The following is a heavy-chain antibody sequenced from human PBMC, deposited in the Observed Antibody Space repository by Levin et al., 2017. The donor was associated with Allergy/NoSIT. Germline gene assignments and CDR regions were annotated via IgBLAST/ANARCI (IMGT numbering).Heavy chain of an antibody. J-gene: IGHJ6*02. CDR1: GFPFSTYG. CDR3: ARAAGAAGRGGMDV. D-gene: IGHD6-13*01. Sequence: GGSLRLSCATSGFPFSTYGMAWVRQAPGKGLEWVASITSTRKYIHYADSVKGRFTISRDKANNSLSLQMNRLRGGDTAVYYCARAAGAAGRGGMDVWGQGTTVTVSS. CDR2: ITSTRKYI. V-gene: IGHV3-21*01.